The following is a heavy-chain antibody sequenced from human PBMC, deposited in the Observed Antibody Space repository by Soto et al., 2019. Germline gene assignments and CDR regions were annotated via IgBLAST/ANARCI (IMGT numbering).Heavy chain of an antibody. J-gene: IGHJ6*02. D-gene: IGHD4-4*01. CDR1: GLTLSTSS. CDR3: AKSNYAPYYYYGMDV. V-gene: IGHV3-23*01. CDR2: ISGSGGST. Sequence: PGGSLRLFCASFGLTLSTSSMNLVRQAPGKGLEWVSAISGSGGSTYYADSVKGRFTISRDNSKNTLYLQMNSLRAEDTAVYYCAKSNYAPYYYYGMDVWGQGTTVTVSS.